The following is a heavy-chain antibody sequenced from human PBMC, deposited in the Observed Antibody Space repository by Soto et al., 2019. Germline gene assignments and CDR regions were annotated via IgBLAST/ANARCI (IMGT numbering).Heavy chain of an antibody. CDR1: VFTFTTYS. J-gene: IGHJ6*02. CDR3: ATLTYCSSASCPNYYYVMDV. CDR2: IGSSSNYI. Sequence: GWSLRLSCASSVFTFTTYSLTWVRQAPGKGLEWVASIGSSSNYIYYADSVKGRFTISRDNAKNSLFLQMNSLRAEDTAVYYCATLTYCSSASCPNYYYVMDVWGQGTTVTVSS. V-gene: IGHV3-21*06. D-gene: IGHD2-2*01.